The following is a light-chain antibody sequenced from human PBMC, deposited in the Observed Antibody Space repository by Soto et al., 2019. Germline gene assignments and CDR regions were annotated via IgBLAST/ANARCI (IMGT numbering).Light chain of an antibody. CDR2: DAS. CDR3: QQYHYLLT. CDR1: RDIRKR. V-gene: IGKV1-33*01. Sequence: DIPMTQSPSTLYASVGDRVTITCQASRDIRKRLNWYQQKPGKAPNLLIYDASNLETGVPSRFSGSGSGTDFTFTISSLQPEDFATYYCQQYHYLLTFGQGTKVEIK. J-gene: IGKJ1*01.